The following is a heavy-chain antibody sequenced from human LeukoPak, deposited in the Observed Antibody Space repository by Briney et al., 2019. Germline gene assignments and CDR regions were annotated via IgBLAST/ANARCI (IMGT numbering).Heavy chain of an antibody. Sequence: GGSLRLSCAASGFTFDDYGMSWVRQAPGKGLEWVSGINWNGGSTGYADSVKGRFTISRDNAKNSLYLQMNSLRAEDTAVYYCARGGFWQLVPQWGYWGQGTLVTVSS. V-gene: IGHV3-20*04. CDR3: ARGGFWQLVPQWGY. D-gene: IGHD6-6*01. CDR2: INWNGGST. J-gene: IGHJ4*02. CDR1: GFTFDDYG.